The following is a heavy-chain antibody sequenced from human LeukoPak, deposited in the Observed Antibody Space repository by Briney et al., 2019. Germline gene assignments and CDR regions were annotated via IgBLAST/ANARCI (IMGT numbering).Heavy chain of an antibody. CDR2: IYHSGNT. CDR3: ARDRSVGVLPAPPFDF. D-gene: IGHD6-6*01. CDR1: GYSISSGYY. V-gene: IGHV4-38-2*02. J-gene: IGHJ4*02. Sequence: SETLSLTCTVSGYSISSGYYWGWIRQPPGKGLEWIGTIYHSGNTYYNPSLASRVIILVDTSKNEFSLQLGSVTAADTAVYYCARDRSVGVLPAPPFDFWGQGTLVTVSS.